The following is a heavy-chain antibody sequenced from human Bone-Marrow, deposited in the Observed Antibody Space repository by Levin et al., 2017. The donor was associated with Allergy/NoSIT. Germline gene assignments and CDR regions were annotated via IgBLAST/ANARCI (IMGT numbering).Heavy chain of an antibody. CDR2: IIPIFGTA. V-gene: IGHV1-69*13. Sequence: RASVKVSCKASGGTFSSYAISWVRQAPGQGLEWMGGIIPIFGTANYAQKFQGRVTITADESTSTAYMELSSLRSEDTAVYYCARAAPGWELLIRYDYDGMDVWGQGTTVTVSS. D-gene: IGHD1-26*01. CDR3: ARAAPGWELLIRYDYDGMDV. CDR1: GGTFSSYA. J-gene: IGHJ6*02.